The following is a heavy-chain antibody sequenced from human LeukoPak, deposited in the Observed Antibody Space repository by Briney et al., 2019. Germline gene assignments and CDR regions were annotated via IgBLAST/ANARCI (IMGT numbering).Heavy chain of an antibody. V-gene: IGHV3-7*01. Sequence: GGSLRLSCAASGFTFSSYWMSWVRQAPGKGLEWVANIKQDGSEKYYVDSVKGQFTISRDNAKNSLYLQMNSLRAEDTAVYYCARGPGFYDDYYYYYMDVWGKGTTVTVSS. CDR3: ARGPGFYDDYYYYYMDV. CDR2: IKQDGSEK. J-gene: IGHJ6*03. D-gene: IGHD2/OR15-2a*01. CDR1: GFTFSSYW.